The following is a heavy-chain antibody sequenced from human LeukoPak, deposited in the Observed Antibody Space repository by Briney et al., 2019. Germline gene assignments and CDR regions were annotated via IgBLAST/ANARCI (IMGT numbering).Heavy chain of an antibody. CDR1: GYTFTNYA. CDR3: ARAAAAGAFDP. CDR2: INTGNGYT. Sequence: ASVKVSCKASGYTFTNYAIHWVRQAPGQRLEWMAWINTGNGYTKYSQEFQGRVTITRDTSATTAYMELSSLRSEDVAVYYCARAAAAGAFDPWGQGTLVTVSS. D-gene: IGHD6-13*01. J-gene: IGHJ5*02. V-gene: IGHV1-3*03.